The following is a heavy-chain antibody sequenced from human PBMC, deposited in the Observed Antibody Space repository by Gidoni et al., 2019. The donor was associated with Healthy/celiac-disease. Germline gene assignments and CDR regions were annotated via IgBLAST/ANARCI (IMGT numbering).Heavy chain of an antibody. CDR3: ARGSSSGRNHYFDY. J-gene: IGHJ4*02. CDR2: IWYDGSNK. CDR1: GFTFSSYG. D-gene: IGHD6-19*01. V-gene: IGHV3-33*01. Sequence: QVQLVESGGGVVQPGRSLRLSCAASGFTFSSYGMHWVRQAPGKGLEWVAVIWYDGSNKYYADSVKGRFTISRDNSKNTLYLQMNSLRAEDTAVYYCARGSSSGRNHYFDYWGQGTLVTVSS.